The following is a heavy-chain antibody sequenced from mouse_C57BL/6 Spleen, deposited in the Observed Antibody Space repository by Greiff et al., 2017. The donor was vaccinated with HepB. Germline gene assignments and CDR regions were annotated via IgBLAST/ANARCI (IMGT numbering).Heavy chain of an antibody. CDR1: GYTFTSYW. CDR2: IHPNSGST. D-gene: IGHD3-1*01. Sequence: QVQLQQPGAELVKPGASVKLSCKASGYTFTSYWMHWVKQRPGQGLEWIGMIHPNSGSTNYNEKFKSKSTLTADKSSNTAYMQLSSLTSEDYAVYYCARDGPRYFDVWGTGTTVTVSS. J-gene: IGHJ1*03. V-gene: IGHV1-64*01. CDR3: ARDGPRYFDV.